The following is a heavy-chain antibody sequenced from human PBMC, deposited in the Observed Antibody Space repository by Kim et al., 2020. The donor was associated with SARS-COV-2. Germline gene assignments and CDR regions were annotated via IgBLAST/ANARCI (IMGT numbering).Heavy chain of an antibody. V-gene: IGHV3-23*01. CDR1: GFTFSSFA. CDR2: LSDSGGET. CDR3: AKQDIPACGQGYFYL. J-gene: IGHJ2*01. D-gene: IGHD6-25*01. Sequence: GGSLRLSCAASGFTFSSFAMTWVRQAPGKGLEWVSILSDSGGETFYTDSVKGRFTISRDNSKNTLYLQMNSLRAEDTAVYYCAKQDIPACGQGYFYLSGRGALVTVSS.